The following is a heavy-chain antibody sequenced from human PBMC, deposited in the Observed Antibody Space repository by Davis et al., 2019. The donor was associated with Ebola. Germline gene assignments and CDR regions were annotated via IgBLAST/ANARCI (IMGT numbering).Heavy chain of an antibody. J-gene: IGHJ4*02. D-gene: IGHD6-19*01. V-gene: IGHV3-7*03. CDR2: INQDGSEK. CDR1: GFTFSTYW. Sequence: PGGSLRLSCAASGFTFSTYWMTWARQAPGKGLEWVANINQDGSEKYYGDSVKGRFTISRDNAKNSLYLQMNSLRAEDTAVYFCARDSSGWRPLDYWGQGTLVTVSS. CDR3: ARDSSGWRPLDY.